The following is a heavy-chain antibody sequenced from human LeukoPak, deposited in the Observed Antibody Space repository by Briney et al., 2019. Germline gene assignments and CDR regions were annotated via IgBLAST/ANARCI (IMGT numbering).Heavy chain of an antibody. CDR3: ARVGTIVVVPAAIVFDY. D-gene: IGHD2-2*02. V-gene: IGHV1-18*01. CDR2: ISAYNGNT. J-gene: IGHJ4*02. CDR1: GYTFTSYG. Sequence: GASVKVSCKASGYTFTSYGISGVRQAPGQGLEWMGWISAYNGNTNYAQKLQGRVTMTTDTSTSTAYMELRSLRSDDTAVYYCARVGTIVVVPAAIVFDYWGQGTLVTVSS.